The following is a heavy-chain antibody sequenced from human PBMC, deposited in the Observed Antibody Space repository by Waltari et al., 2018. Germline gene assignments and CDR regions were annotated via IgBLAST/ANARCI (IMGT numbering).Heavy chain of an antibody. CDR3: ARYGEVPPNYFFDY. J-gene: IGHJ4*01. CDR1: GESFSGQF. CDR2: IHYSGST. V-gene: IGHV4-34*01. D-gene: IGHD2-21*01. Sequence: QVQLHQWGAGLLKPSETLSLTRSVPGESFSGQFWRWFRQSPGKGLEWVGAIHYSGSTNYNPSLKSRLSLSVDTTKKQFSLRLTSVTAADTGVYFCARYGEVPPNYFFDYWGQGTLVTVSS.